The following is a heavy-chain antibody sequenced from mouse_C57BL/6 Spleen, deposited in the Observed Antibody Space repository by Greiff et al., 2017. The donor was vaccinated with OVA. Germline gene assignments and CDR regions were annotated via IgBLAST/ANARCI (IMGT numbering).Heavy chain of an antibody. CDR2: IDPSDSET. J-gene: IGHJ4*01. Sequence: QVQLQQPGAELVRPGSSVKLSCKASGYTFTSYWMHWVKQRPIQGLEWIGNIDPSDSETHYNQKFKDKATLTVDKSSSTAYMQLSSLTSEDSAVYYGARRGYGSTYAMDYWGQGTSVTVSS. V-gene: IGHV1-52*01. CDR3: ARRGYGSTYAMDY. D-gene: IGHD1-1*01. CDR1: GYTFTSYW.